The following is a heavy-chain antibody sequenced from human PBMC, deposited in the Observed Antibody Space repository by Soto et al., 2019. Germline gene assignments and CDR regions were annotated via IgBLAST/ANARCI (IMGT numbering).Heavy chain of an antibody. CDR1: GFSISSGYF. Sequence: SETLSLTCAVSGFSISSGYFWGWIRQPPGKGPEWLGSIYHSGTTYYNPSVKGRVTISVDTSKNQFSLKMSSVTPEDTAVYYCARDSSSWEYYYYGMDVWGQGTTVTVSS. J-gene: IGHJ6*02. CDR2: IYHSGTT. D-gene: IGHD6-13*01. CDR3: ARDSSSWEYYYYGMDV. V-gene: IGHV4-38-2*02.